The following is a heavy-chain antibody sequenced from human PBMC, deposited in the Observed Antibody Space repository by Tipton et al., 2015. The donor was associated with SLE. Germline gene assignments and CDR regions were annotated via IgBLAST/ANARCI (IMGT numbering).Heavy chain of an antibody. D-gene: IGHD3-10*01. CDR3: VRGGFGSGLDC. CDR1: GFTFSSHW. CDR2: ISVDGSGT. J-gene: IGHJ4*02. Sequence: GSLRLSCAASGFTFSSHWMHWVRQAPGKGLVWVSQISVDGSGTTYADSVKGRFTLSRDNANNAVYLQMNSLRAEDTAVYYCVRGGFGSGLDCWGQGTLVTVSS. V-gene: IGHV3-74*01.